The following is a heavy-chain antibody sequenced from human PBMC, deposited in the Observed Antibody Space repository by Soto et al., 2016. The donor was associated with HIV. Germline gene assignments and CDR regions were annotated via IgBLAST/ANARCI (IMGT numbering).Heavy chain of an antibody. D-gene: IGHD6-19*01. CDR2: IYSGGIT. V-gene: IGHV3-66*01. CDR3: ARFATQQWLIDY. Sequence: EVQLVESGGGLVQPGGSLRLSCAASGFTVSSNYMSWVRQAPGKGLEWVSVIYSGGITYYADSVKGRFTISRDNSKNTLYLQMNSLRAEDTAVYYCARFATQQWLIDYVGQGPWSTVSS. J-gene: IGHJ4*03. CDR1: GFTVSSNY.